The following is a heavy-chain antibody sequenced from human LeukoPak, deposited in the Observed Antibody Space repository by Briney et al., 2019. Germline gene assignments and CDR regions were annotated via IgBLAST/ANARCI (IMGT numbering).Heavy chain of an antibody. CDR3: APDSTTYP. J-gene: IGHJ3*01. D-gene: IGHD2-2*01. CDR2: VNPQNGDT. V-gene: IGHV1-2*02. CDR1: GYSFTATY. Sequence: ASVKVSFKASGYSFTATYMHWVRQAPGQGLEWMGWVNPQNGDTQYAQKFQGRVTMTRDTSINTVYMEMTSLRSDDTAVYYCAPDSTTYPGGQGTMVTVSS.